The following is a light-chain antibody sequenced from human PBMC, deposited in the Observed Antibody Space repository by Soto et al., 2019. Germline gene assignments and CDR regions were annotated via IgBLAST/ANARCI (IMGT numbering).Light chain of an antibody. CDR2: VAS. J-gene: IGKJ1*01. V-gene: IGKV1-6*01. Sequence: IQMTQSPSVMSASVGDTVTITCRASQDIRTELGWYQQKPGKAPKLLIYVASTLQSGVPSRFSGSGSGTDFTLTISSLQPEDFATYYCLQDYSYPRTFGQGTKVDIK. CDR1: QDIRTE. CDR3: LQDYSYPRT.